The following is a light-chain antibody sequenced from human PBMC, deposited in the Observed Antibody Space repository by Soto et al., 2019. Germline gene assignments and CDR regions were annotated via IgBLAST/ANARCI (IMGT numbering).Light chain of an antibody. Sequence: ELVMTQSPATLSVSPGERATLSCRAIQSVNTNLAWYQQKPGQAPRLLIYGASTRATAIPARFSGSGSGTDFTLTISSLEPEDFAVYYCQQRSNWPPSITFGQGTRLEIK. V-gene: IGKV3-15*01. CDR3: QQRSNWPPSIT. J-gene: IGKJ5*01. CDR1: QSVNTN. CDR2: GAS.